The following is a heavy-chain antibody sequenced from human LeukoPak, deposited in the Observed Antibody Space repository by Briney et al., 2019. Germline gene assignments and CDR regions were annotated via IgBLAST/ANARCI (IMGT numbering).Heavy chain of an antibody. Sequence: PSETLSLTCTVSGGSIRSYYWSWIRQPPGKGLEWIGYIYYSGSTNYNPSLKSRVTISVDTSKNQFSLKLSSVTAADTAVYYCARVTVVWAHNWFDPWGQGTLVTVSS. V-gene: IGHV4-59*01. D-gene: IGHD4-23*01. J-gene: IGHJ5*02. CDR2: IYYSGST. CDR3: ARVTVVWAHNWFDP. CDR1: GGSIRSYY.